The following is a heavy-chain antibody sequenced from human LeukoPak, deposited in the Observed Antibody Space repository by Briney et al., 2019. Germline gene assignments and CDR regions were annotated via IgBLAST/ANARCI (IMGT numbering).Heavy chain of an antibody. V-gene: IGHV1-2*02. Sequence: ASVKVSCKASGYTFTGYYMHWVRQAPGQGLEWMGWINPNSGGTNYAQKFQGRVTMTRDTSISAAYMELSRLRSDDTAVYYCARDGSARIAAQTAEYYYYYYMDVWGKGTTVTVSS. CDR2: INPNSGGT. CDR3: ARDGSARIAAQTAEYYYYYYMDV. D-gene: IGHD6-6*01. J-gene: IGHJ6*03. CDR1: GYTFTGYY.